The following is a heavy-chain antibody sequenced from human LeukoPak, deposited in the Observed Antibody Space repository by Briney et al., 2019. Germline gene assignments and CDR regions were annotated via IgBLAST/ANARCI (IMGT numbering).Heavy chain of an antibody. V-gene: IGHV1-2*02. Sequence: ASVKVSCNASGYTFSGIYMHWVRHAPGQGLEWMGWINPNSGATNYAHKFQGRVTMTGDPCINTVYVEFSRLRSDDTAVYYCARPQVWYGVKGGMYVWGQGRTVTVCS. CDR2: INPNSGAT. J-gene: IGHJ6*02. CDR3: ARPQVWYGVKGGMYV. D-gene: IGHD6-13*01. CDR1: GYTFSGIY.